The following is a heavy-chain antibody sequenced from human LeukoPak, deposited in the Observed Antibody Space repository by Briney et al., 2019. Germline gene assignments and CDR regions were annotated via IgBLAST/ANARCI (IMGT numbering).Heavy chain of an antibody. D-gene: IGHD6-13*01. CDR2: IYPGDSDT. V-gene: IGHV5-51*01. Sequence: HGESLKISCKGSGYSFNSYWIGWVRQMPGKGLELMGIIYPGDSDTRYSPSFQGQVIISVDKSISTAYLQWSSLKASDTAMYYCAVGGSSNWFGSYWGQGTLVTVSS. CDR1: GYSFNSYW. J-gene: IGHJ4*02. CDR3: AVGGSSNWFGSY.